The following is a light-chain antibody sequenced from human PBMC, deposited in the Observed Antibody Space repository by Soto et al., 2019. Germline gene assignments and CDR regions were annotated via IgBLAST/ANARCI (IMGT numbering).Light chain of an antibody. CDR2: GAS. J-gene: IGKJ5*01. Sequence: VNTEPPPSLSASAGERATLSCRASQSVSSNLAWYQQKPGQAPRLLIYGASTRATGIPARFSGSGSGTEFTRTISSLQSVDFAAYYCQQYNNWPPITFAQGTRVEI. CDR1: QSVSSN. CDR3: QQYNNWPPIT. V-gene: IGKV3-15*01.